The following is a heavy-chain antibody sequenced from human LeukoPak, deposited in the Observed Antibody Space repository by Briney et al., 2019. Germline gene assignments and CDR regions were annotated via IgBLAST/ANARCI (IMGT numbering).Heavy chain of an antibody. V-gene: IGHV3-23*01. J-gene: IGHJ4*02. Sequence: PGGSLRLSCAASGFTFSSYAMSWVRQAPGKGLEWVSAISGSGGSTYYADSVKGRFTISRDNSKNTLYLQMNRLRAEDTAVYYCAKDQEAVAGQTPFDYWGQGTLVTVSS. CDR2: ISGSGGST. D-gene: IGHD6-19*01. CDR3: AKDQEAVAGQTPFDY. CDR1: GFTFSSYA.